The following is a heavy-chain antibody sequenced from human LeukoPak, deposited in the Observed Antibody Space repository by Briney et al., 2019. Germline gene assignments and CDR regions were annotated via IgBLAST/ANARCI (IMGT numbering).Heavy chain of an antibody. CDR2: ITSRGEST. D-gene: IGHD3-22*01. V-gene: IGHV3-23*01. CDR3: ARDRPNYYGSDGHYYRRDGDY. Sequence: GGSLTLSCAASGFTFSIYAMSWVRQAPGKGLQWVSSITSRGESTWYVDSVKGRFTITRDNSENTLYLQMHSLRAEDTAVYYCARDRPNYYGSDGHYYRRDGDYWGRGTLVSVSS. CDR1: GFTFSIYA. J-gene: IGHJ4*02.